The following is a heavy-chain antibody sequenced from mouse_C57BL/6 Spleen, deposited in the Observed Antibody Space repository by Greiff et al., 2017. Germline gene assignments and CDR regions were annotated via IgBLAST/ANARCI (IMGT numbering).Heavy chain of an antibody. J-gene: IGHJ4*01. D-gene: IGHD2-1*01. V-gene: IGHV6-3*01. Sequence: EVKVVESGGGLVQPGGSMKLSCVASGFTFSNYWMNWVRQSPEKGLEWVAQIRLKSDNYATHYAESVKGRFTISRDDSKSSVYLQMNNLRAEDTGIYYCTTIYYGNEGYAMDYGGQGTSVTVSS. CDR3: TTIYYGNEGYAMDY. CDR2: IRLKSDNYAT. CDR1: GFTFSNYW.